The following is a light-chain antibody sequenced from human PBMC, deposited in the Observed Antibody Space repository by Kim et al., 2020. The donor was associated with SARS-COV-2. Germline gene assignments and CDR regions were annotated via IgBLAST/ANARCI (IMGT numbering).Light chain of an antibody. CDR3: MLYFSGGTWL. J-gene: IGLJ2*01. Sequence: GGTVTLTCGLSSGSVSTNFYPGWYQQTPGQAPRTLIYNTNIRSSGVPDRFSGSILGNKAVLTITGAQADDESDYYCMLYFSGGTWLFGGGTQLTVL. V-gene: IGLV8-61*01. CDR1: SGSVSTNFY. CDR2: NTN.